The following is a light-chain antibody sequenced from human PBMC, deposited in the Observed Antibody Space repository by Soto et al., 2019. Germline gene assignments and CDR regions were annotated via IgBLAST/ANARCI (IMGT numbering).Light chain of an antibody. CDR3: QQRSNWPPT. J-gene: IGKJ4*01. V-gene: IGKV3-11*01. Sequence: EIVLTQSPATLSLSPGERATLSCRASQSVSSNLAWYQQKPGQAPRLLIYDASSRATAIPARFSGSGSGTDFTLTISSLEPEDFAVYYCQQRSNWPPTFGGGTKVDIK. CDR2: DAS. CDR1: QSVSSN.